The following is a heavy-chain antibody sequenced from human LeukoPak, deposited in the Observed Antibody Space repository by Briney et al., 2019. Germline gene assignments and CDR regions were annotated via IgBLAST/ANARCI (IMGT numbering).Heavy chain of an antibody. CDR3: ARGGDIVGASRSAFDI. CDR2: ISANGGST. Sequence: PGGSLRLSCSASGFTFTDYTMHWVRQAPGKGLEYVSAISANGGSTDYADSVKGRFTISRDNSKNTLFLQMNSLRAEDTAVYYCARGGDIVGASRSAFDIWGQGTMVTVSS. J-gene: IGHJ3*02. V-gene: IGHV3-64*04. D-gene: IGHD1-26*01. CDR1: GFTFTDYT.